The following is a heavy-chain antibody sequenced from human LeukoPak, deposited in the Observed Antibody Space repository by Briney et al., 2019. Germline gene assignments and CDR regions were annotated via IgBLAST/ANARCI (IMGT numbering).Heavy chain of an antibody. CDR2: IYYSGST. J-gene: IGHJ4*02. V-gene: IGHV4-59*01. Sequence: SETLSITCTVSGGSISSYYWSWIRQPPGKGLEWIGHIYYSGSTNYNPSLKSRVTISVDTSKNQFSLKLSSVTAADTAVYYCARGLAVTDYWGQGTLVTVSS. D-gene: IGHD2-15*01. CDR1: GGSISSYY. CDR3: ARGLAVTDY.